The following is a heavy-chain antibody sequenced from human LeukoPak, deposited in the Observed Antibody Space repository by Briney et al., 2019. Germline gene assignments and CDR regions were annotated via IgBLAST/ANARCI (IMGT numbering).Heavy chain of an antibody. J-gene: IGHJ4*02. CDR1: GYTFTGYY. D-gene: IGHD1-26*01. CDR2: INPNSGGT. CDR3: ARDRYSGSYESDY. V-gene: IGHV1-2*02. Sequence: ASVKVSCKASGYTFTGYYMHWVRQAPGQGLEWMGWINPNSGGTNYAQKFQGRVTMTRDTSISTAYMELSRLRSDDTAVYYCARDRYSGSYESDYWGQGTLVIVSS.